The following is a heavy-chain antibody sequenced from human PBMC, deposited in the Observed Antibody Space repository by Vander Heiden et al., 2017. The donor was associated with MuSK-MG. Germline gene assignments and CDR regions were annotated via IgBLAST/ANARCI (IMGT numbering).Heavy chain of an antibody. V-gene: IGHV5-51*01. D-gene: IGHD3-22*01. CDR3: ARVWYYYDSSGYSGWFDP. CDR1: GYSSTSYW. CDR2: IYPGDSDT. Sequence: EVQLVQSGAEVKKPGESLKISCKGSGYSSTSYWIGWVRQMPGKGLEWMGIIYPGDSDTRYSPSFQGQVTISADKSISTAYLQWSSLKASDTAMYYCARVWYYYDSSGYSGWFDPWGQGTLVTVSS. J-gene: IGHJ5*02.